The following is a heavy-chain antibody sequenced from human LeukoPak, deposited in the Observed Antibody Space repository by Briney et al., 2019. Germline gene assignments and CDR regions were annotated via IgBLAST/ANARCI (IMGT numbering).Heavy chain of an antibody. CDR3: ARVHDAYDAFDI. CDR1: GFTFSSYW. V-gene: IGHV3-7*01. CDR2: IKQDGSEK. Sequence: GGSLPLSCAASGFTFSSYWMSWVRQAPGKGLEWVANIKQDGSEKYYVDSVKSRFTISRDNAKNSLYLQMNSLRAEDTAVYYCARVHDAYDAFDIWGQGTMVTASS. D-gene: IGHD1-1*01. J-gene: IGHJ3*02.